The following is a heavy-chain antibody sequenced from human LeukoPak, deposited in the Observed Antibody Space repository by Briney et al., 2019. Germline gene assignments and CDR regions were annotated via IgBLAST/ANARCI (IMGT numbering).Heavy chain of an antibody. CDR2: XYTSGSS. D-gene: IGHD4-17*01. J-gene: IGHJ6*03. CDR1: GGSINSYY. Sequence: PPETLSLTCTVSGGSINSYYXXXIRQPXGKXXXXXXXXYTSGSSNYNPSLKSXXXMSXDTSKNQFSLRLTSVTAPXXAVYYCARAAYGDYRYYYFYLDVWGKGTTVTVSS. V-gene: IGHV4-4*07. CDR3: ARAAYGDYRYYYFYLDV.